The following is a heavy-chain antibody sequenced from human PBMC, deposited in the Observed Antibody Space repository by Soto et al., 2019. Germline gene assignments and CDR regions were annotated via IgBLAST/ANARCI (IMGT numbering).Heavy chain of an antibody. Sequence: SETLSLTCTVSGGSISSGDYYWSWIRQPPGKGLEWIGYIYYSGSTYYNPSLKSRVTISVDTSKNQFSLKLSSVTAADTAVYYCVVVTDPYYYGMDVWGQGTTVTVSS. CDR3: VVVTDPYYYGMDV. J-gene: IGHJ6*02. CDR1: GGSISSGDYY. V-gene: IGHV4-30-4*01. D-gene: IGHD3-22*01. CDR2: IYYSGST.